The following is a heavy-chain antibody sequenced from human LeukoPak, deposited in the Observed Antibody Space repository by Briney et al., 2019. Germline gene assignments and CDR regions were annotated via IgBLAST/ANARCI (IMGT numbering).Heavy chain of an antibody. J-gene: IGHJ3*02. V-gene: IGHV1-18*01. CDR2: ISAYNGNT. CDR3: ARDNGSDDAFDI. Sequence: ASVKVSYKASGYTFTSYGISWVRQAPGHGLEWMGWISAYNGNTNYAQKLQGRVTMTTDTSTSTAYMELRSLRSDDTAVYYCARDNGSDDAFDIWGQGTMVTVSS. D-gene: IGHD1-26*01. CDR1: GYTFTSYG.